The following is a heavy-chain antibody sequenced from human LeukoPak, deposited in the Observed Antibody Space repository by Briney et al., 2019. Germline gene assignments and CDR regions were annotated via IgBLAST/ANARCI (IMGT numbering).Heavy chain of an antibody. J-gene: IGHJ4*02. D-gene: IGHD3-22*01. CDR3: ARGMVCDSSGQPYYFDY. Sequence: ASQTLSLTCAVSGGSISSGGYSWSWIRQPPGKGLEWIGYIYHSGCTYYNPSLKSRVTISVDRSKNQFSLKLSSVTAADTAVYYCARGMVCDSSGQPYYFDYWGQGTLVTVSS. CDR2: IYHSGCT. V-gene: IGHV4-30-2*01. CDR1: GGSISSGGYS.